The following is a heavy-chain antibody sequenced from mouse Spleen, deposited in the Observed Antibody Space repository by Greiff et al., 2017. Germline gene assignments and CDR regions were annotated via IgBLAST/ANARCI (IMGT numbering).Heavy chain of an antibody. J-gene: IGHJ3*01. CDR1: GYTFTSYT. V-gene: IGHV1-4*01. D-gene: IGHD1-1*01. Sequence: VQLQQSGAELARPGASVKMSCKASGYTFTSYTMHWVKQRPGQGLEWIGYINPSSGYTKYNQKFKDKATLTADKSSSTAYMQLSSLTSEDSAVYYCAREAYYYGSSSAWFAYWGQGTLVTVSA. CDR2: INPSSGYT. CDR3: AREAYYYGSSSAWFAY.